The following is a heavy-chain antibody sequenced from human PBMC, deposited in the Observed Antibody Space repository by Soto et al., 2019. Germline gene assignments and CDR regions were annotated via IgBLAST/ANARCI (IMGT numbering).Heavy chain of an antibody. Sequence: VESLKISCNGSGYSFTSYWISWVRQMPWKGLEWMGRIDPSDSYTNYSPSFQGHVTISADKSISTAYLQWSSLKASDTAMYYCARHAHFTMVRGADYGMDVWGQGTTVTVSS. V-gene: IGHV5-10-1*01. CDR3: ARHAHFTMVRGADYGMDV. CDR2: IDPSDSYT. J-gene: IGHJ6*02. D-gene: IGHD3-10*01. CDR1: GYSFTSYW.